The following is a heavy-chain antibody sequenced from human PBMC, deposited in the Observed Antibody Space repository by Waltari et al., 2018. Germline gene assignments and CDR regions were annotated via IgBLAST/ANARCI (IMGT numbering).Heavy chain of an antibody. Sequence: EVQLVESGGGLVQPGASLRLSCAASVFTVSNYYPHWVRQGPGKGLVWISRINNGGGSSTTDADSVKGRFTISKDNAKNTVYLQMNSLRAEDTAVYHCARGGQLALDYWGQGTLVTVSS. V-gene: IGHV3-74*01. CDR3: ARGGQLALDY. CDR2: INNGGGSST. D-gene: IGHD6-6*01. J-gene: IGHJ4*02. CDR1: VFTVSNYY.